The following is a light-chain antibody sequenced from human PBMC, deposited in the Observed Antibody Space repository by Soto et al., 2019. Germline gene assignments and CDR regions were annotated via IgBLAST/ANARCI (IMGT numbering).Light chain of an antibody. J-gene: IGLJ1*01. CDR1: SSDVGGYNY. CDR3: SSYAGSSNV. CDR2: EVN. Sequence: QSALTQAPSGAWPPGQSVALSCTGTSSDVGGYNYVSWYQQHPGKAPQLMIYEVNKRPSGVPDRFSGSKSGNTAPLTVSGLQAEDDADYYCSSYAGSSNVFGTGTKVTVL. V-gene: IGLV2-8*01.